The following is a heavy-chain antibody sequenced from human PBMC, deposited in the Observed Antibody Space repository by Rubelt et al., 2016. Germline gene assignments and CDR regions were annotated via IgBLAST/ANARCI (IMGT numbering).Heavy chain of an antibody. Sequence: EVKKPGASVKVSCKASGYTFTSYGISWVRQAPGQGLEWMGWISAYNGKTNYAQKLQGRGTMTTDKYTSTAYMELRSLRSDDTAVYYCARANAGVVIMPYYYYGMDVWGQGTTVTVSS. CDR1: GYTFTSYG. V-gene: IGHV1-18*01. J-gene: IGHJ6*02. D-gene: IGHD3-3*01. CDR2: ISAYNGKT. CDR3: ARANAGVVIMPYYYYGMDV.